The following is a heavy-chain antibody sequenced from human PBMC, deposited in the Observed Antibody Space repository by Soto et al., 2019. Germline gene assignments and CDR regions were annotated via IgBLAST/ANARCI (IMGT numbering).Heavy chain of an antibody. Sequence: GGSLRLSCAASGFTFSSYAMSWVRQAPGKGLEWVSAISGSGGSTYYADSVKGRFTISRDNSKNTLYLQMNSLRAEDTAVYYCAKVAMIVVVPIGFDYWGQGTLVTSPQ. CDR1: GFTFSSYA. V-gene: IGHV3-23*01. D-gene: IGHD3-22*01. CDR2: ISGSGGST. CDR3: AKVAMIVVVPIGFDY. J-gene: IGHJ4*02.